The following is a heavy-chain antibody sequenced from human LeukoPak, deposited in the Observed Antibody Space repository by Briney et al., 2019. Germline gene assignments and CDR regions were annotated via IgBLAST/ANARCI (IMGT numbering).Heavy chain of an antibody. CDR1: GFSFRTYA. CDR3: VRGGDYADY. Sequence: GSLRLSCSASGFSFRTYAMHWVRQAPGKGLEHVSAISSDGGTTYCAESVEGRFTISRDNSKNTLYLQMSSLRHEDTAVYYCVRGGDYADYWGQGTLVTVSS. D-gene: IGHD3-16*01. J-gene: IGHJ4*02. V-gene: IGHV3-64D*06. CDR2: ISSDGGTT.